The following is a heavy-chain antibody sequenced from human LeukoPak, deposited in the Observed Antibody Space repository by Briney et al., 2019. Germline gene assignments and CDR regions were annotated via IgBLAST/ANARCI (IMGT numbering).Heavy chain of an antibody. CDR3: AKARGSGLVNNYFAY. Sequence: GRALILSCAASVFTFSSDVMHWVRQAPAKGLELVAVISCDESNEYYADSVKGRFTISRDNSKNTMSLHMNRLRAEDTAVYYCAKARGSGLVNNYFAYWGRGKLVTVSS. D-gene: IGHD6-19*01. V-gene: IGHV3-30*18. J-gene: IGHJ4*02. CDR1: VFTFSSDV. CDR2: ISCDESNE.